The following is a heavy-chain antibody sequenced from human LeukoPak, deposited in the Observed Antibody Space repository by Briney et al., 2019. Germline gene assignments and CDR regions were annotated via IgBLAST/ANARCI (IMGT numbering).Heavy chain of an antibody. J-gene: IGHJ5*02. Sequence: SETLSLTCTVSGGSLSSYYWGWIRQPPGKGLEWIGYIYYSGSTNYNLSLKSRVPISVDTPKTQFSLKLSSVTAADTAVYYCARLYCSSTSGYAGWFDPWGQGTLVTVSS. D-gene: IGHD2-2*01. V-gene: IGHV4-59*08. CDR3: ARLYCSSTSGYAGWFDP. CDR2: IYYSGST. CDR1: GGSLSSYY.